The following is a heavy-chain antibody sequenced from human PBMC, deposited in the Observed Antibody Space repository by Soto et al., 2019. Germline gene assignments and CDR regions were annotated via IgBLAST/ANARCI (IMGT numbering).Heavy chain of an antibody. CDR3: GRVLLRTNWFDP. D-gene: IGHD1-26*01. J-gene: IGHJ5*02. V-gene: IGHV1-8*01. CDR1: GYTFTRND. Sequence: QVQLVQSGAEVKKPGASVKVSCKASGYTFTRNDINWVRQATGQGLEWMGWMDPNSGNTGYAQKFQGRVTMTRNTSISTAYMELSSLRSEDTAVYYCGRVLLRTNWFDPWGQGTLVTVSS. CDR2: MDPNSGNT.